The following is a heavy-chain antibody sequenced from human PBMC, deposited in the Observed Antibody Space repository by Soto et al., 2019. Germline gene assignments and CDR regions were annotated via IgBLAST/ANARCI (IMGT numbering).Heavy chain of an antibody. CDR2: IKSKTDGGTR. V-gene: IGHV3-15*01. CDR1: GFTFSNAW. D-gene: IGHD4-17*01. Sequence: GGSLRLSCAASGFTFSNAWMSWVRQAPGKGLEWVGRIKSKTDGGTRDYAAPVKGRFTISRDDSKNTLYLQMSSLKTEDTAVYYCTTDAVEMTIIYYRGQGTLVTVSS. J-gene: IGHJ4*02. CDR3: TTDAVEMTIIYY.